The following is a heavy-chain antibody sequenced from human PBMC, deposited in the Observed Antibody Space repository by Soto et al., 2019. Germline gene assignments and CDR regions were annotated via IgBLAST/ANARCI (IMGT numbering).Heavy chain of an antibody. CDR1: GFTFTNAW. D-gene: IGHD1-26*01. CDR3: TTDGRSYYGLNYYYGMDV. V-gene: IGHV3-15*01. Sequence: VQLVESGGGLVQPGGSLRLSCAASGFTFTNAWMSWVRQAPGKGLEWVGRIKSKTDGGTTDYAAPVKGRFTISRDDSKNTLYLQMNSLKTEDTAVYYCTTDGRSYYGLNYYYGMDVWGQGTTVTVSS. CDR2: IKSKTDGGTT. J-gene: IGHJ6*02.